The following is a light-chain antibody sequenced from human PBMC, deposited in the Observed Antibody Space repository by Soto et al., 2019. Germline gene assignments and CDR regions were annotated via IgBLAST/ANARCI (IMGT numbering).Light chain of an antibody. Sequence: DIQMPQSPSSLSASVGDRVAITCRASQSISNYLNWYQQKPGKAPKLLIYAASSLQSGVPSRFSGSGSGTDFTLTINRLQPEDLATYYCQQYNSYSGVTFGQGTKVGIK. CDR2: AAS. CDR1: QSISNY. CDR3: QQYNSYSGVT. J-gene: IGKJ1*01. V-gene: IGKV1-39*01.